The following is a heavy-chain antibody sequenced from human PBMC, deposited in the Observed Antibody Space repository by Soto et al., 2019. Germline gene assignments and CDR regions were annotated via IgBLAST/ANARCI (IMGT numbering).Heavy chain of an antibody. CDR1: GFTFSNYW. D-gene: IGHD2-15*01. CDR3: AREPGGSWNDY. V-gene: IGHV3-7*01. J-gene: IGHJ4*02. Sequence: GGSLRLSCVISGFTFSNYWMTWVRQAPGKGLEWVANIKPDGTEKYYADSVKGRFTISRDNSKNTLYLQMNSLRAEDTAVYYCAREPGGSWNDYWGQGTLVTVSS. CDR2: IKPDGTEK.